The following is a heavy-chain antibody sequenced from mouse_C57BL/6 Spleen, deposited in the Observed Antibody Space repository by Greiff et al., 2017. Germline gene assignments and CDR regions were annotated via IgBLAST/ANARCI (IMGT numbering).Heavy chain of an antibody. Sequence: EVQLQQSGAGLVKPGASLTLSCAASGFTFSDYGMHWVSQAPEKGLEWVAYISPGSSTIYYADTVKGRVTISRDNAKNTLFLQMTSLTSEDTAMYCCARTGYYEYAMDYWGQGTSVTVSS. CDR3: ARTGYYEYAMDY. D-gene: IGHD2-3*01. J-gene: IGHJ4*01. CDR2: ISPGSSTI. CDR1: GFTFSDYG. V-gene: IGHV5-17*01.